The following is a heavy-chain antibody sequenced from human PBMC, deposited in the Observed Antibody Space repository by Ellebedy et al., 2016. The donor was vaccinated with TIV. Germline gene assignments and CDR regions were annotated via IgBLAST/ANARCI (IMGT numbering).Heavy chain of an antibody. Sequence: ASVKVSCKASGYTFTGYYMHWVRQAPGQGLEWMGWINPNSGGTSYAQKFQGRVTMTRDTSISTAYMELSRLRSDDTAVYYCARSHHFDWLSMAVWGQGTTVTVSS. J-gene: IGHJ6*02. D-gene: IGHD3-9*01. CDR3: ARSHHFDWLSMAV. V-gene: IGHV1-2*02. CDR2: INPNSGGT. CDR1: GYTFTGYY.